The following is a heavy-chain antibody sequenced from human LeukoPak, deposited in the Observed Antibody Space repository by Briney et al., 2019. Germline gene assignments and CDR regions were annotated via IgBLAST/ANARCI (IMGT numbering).Heavy chain of an antibody. CDR3: AGHHPRNTVEF. V-gene: IGHV4-59*08. D-gene: IGHD2/OR15-2a*01. CDR2: ISDIGSI. J-gene: IGHJ4*02. Sequence: KPSETVSLTGSVPGGSISSHYWSWLRQPPGKGLEGIAYISDIGSINYNPSLKSRVTISLDTSKNQFSLKLSSVTAADTAVYYCAGHHPRNTVEFWGQGTLVTVSS. CDR1: GGSISSHY.